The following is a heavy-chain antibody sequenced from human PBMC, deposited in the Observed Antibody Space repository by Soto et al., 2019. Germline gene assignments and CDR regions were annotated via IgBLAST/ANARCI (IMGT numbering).Heavy chain of an antibody. J-gene: IGHJ4*02. V-gene: IGHV3-23*01. CDR3: AKDLKYSSRWFFAY. Sequence: PGGSLRLCCAASGFTFSSYAMSWVRQAPGKGLEWVSAISGSGGSTYYADSVKGRFTISRDNSKNTLYLQMNSLRAEDTAVYYCAKDLKYSSRWFFAYWGQGTLVTVSS. CDR2: ISGSGGST. CDR1: GFTFSSYA. D-gene: IGHD6-13*01.